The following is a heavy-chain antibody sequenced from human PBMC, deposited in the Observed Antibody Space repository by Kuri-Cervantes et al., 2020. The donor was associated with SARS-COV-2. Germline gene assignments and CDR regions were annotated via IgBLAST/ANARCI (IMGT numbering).Heavy chain of an antibody. CDR2: ISYDGSNK. CDR3: ASYLNRNWFDP. Sequence: GGSLRLSCAASGFTFSSYAMHWVRQAPGKGLEWVAVISYDGSNKYYADSVKGRITISRDNSKNTLYLQMNSLRAEDTAVYYCASYLNRNWFDPWGQGTLVTVSS. V-gene: IGHV3-30*01. J-gene: IGHJ5*02. D-gene: IGHD3-16*02. CDR1: GFTFSSYA.